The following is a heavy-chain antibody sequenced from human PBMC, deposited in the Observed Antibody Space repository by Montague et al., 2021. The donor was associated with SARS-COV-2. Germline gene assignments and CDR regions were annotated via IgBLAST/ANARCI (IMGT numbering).Heavy chain of an antibody. D-gene: IGHD3-10*01. V-gene: IGHV4-39*01. Sequence: SETLSLTCKVSGDSITTTTYYWVWIRQPPGKGLEWIGSMNYSGSTFYNPSLKSRPSMSMDTSTNQFSLRLTSMTAADTAIYYCVRRGGTHYYGSGSFDPWGQGTLVAVSS. CDR2: MNYSGST. J-gene: IGHJ5*02. CDR3: VRRGGTHYYGSGSFDP. CDR1: GDSITTTTYY.